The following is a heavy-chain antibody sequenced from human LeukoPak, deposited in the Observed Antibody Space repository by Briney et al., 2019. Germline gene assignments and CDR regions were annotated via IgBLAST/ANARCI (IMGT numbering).Heavy chain of an antibody. V-gene: IGHV4-31*11. CDR3: ARWSTTNVFDY. D-gene: IGHD4-17*01. CDR1: GGSISSGGYY. Sequence: SETLFLTCAVSGGSISSGGYYWSWIRQHPGKGLEWIGYIYYSGSTYYNPSLKSRVTISVDTSKNQFSLKLSSVTAADTAVYYCARWSTTNVFDYWGQGTLVTVSS. J-gene: IGHJ4*02. CDR2: IYYSGST.